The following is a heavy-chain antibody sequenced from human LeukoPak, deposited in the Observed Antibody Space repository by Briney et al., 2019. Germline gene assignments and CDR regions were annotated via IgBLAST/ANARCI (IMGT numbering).Heavy chain of an antibody. Sequence: GGSLRLSCAASGFTFSSYSMNWVRQVPGKGLVWVSRINSDGSSRSYVDSVMGRFTISRDNPKTHLYLQMNSLRAEDTAVYYCARGAPRAYDILTGYNDYWGQGTLVTVSS. J-gene: IGHJ4*02. D-gene: IGHD3-9*01. V-gene: IGHV3-74*01. CDR1: GFTFSSYS. CDR3: ARGAPRAYDILTGYNDY. CDR2: INSDGSSR.